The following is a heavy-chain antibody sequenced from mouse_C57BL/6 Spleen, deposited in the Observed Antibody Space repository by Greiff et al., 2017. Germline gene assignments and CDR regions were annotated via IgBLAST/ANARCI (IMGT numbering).Heavy chain of an antibody. Sequence: VQLQQSGAELARPGASVKMSCKASGYTFTSYTMHWVKQRPGQGLEWIGYINPSSGYTKYNQKFKDKATLTADKSSSTAYMQLSSLTSEDSAVYYCARKPTVVATDYWGQCTTLTVSS. CDR3: ARKPTVVATDY. J-gene: IGHJ2*01. CDR1: GYTFTSYT. V-gene: IGHV1-4*01. CDR2: INPSSGYT. D-gene: IGHD1-1*01.